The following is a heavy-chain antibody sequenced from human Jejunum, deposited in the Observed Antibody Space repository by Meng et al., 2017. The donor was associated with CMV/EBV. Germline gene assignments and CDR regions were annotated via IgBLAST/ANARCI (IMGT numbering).Heavy chain of an antibody. Sequence: FIFPNDGMNWVRQAPGKGLEWVSSISSSSSSIFYADSVKGRFTISRDDAKNSLYLQLNSLRGEDTAVYYCARVTNYGLGDYGMDVWGQGTTVTVSS. CDR1: FIFPNDG. CDR2: ISSSSSSI. V-gene: IGHV3-21*01. D-gene: IGHD4/OR15-4a*01. CDR3: ARVTNYGLGDYGMDV. J-gene: IGHJ6*02.